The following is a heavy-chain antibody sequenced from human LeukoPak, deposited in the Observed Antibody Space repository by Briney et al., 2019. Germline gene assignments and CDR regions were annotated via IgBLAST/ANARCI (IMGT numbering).Heavy chain of an antibody. J-gene: IGHJ4*02. Sequence: SETLSLTCTVSGGSISRGGYYWSWIRQHPGKGLEWIGYIYYSGSTYYNPSLKSRVTISVDTSKNQFSLKLSSVTAADTAVYYCANTGSGGYGPLDYWGQGTLVTVSS. CDR2: IYYSGST. CDR1: GGSISRGGYY. D-gene: IGHD3-22*01. CDR3: ANTGSGGYGPLDY. V-gene: IGHV4-31*03.